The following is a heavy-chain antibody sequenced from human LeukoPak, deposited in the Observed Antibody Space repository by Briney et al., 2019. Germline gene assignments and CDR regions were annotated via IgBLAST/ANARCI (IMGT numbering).Heavy chain of an antibody. Sequence: GRSLRLSCAASGFTFDDYAMHWVRQAPGKGLEWVSGISWNSGTITYADSVKGRFTISRDNAKNSLYMQMNSLRSEDTGLYYCAKDKYYGSGSFCDYWGQGTLVTVSS. CDR3: AKDKYYGSGSFCDY. CDR1: GFTFDDYA. CDR2: ISWNSGTI. V-gene: IGHV3-9*01. D-gene: IGHD3-10*01. J-gene: IGHJ4*02.